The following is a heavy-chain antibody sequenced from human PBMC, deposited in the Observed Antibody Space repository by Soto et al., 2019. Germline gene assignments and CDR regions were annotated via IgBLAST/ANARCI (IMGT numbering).Heavy chain of an antibody. CDR2: IGTAGDT. Sequence: HPGGSLRLSCAASGFTFSSYDMHWVRQATGKGLEWVSAIGTAGDTYYPGSVKGRFTISRENAKNSLYLQMNSLRAGDTAVYYCARESEGYGMDVWGQGTTVTVSS. CDR1: GFTFSSYD. J-gene: IGHJ6*02. V-gene: IGHV3-13*04. CDR3: ARESEGYGMDV.